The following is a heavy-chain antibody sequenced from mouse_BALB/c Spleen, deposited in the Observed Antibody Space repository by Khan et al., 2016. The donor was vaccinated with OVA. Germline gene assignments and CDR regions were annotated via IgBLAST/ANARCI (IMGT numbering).Heavy chain of an antibody. D-gene: IGHD1-2*01. CDR1: GYPITSGYG. V-gene: IGHV3-2*02. J-gene: IGHJ2*01. Sequence: EVQLVESGPGLVKPSQSLSLTCTVTGYPITSGYGWNWIRQFPGNKLEWMGNISYSGSTNYNPSLKSRISITLDTSKNQFLLQLNSVTTEDTATYYCARTARIKYWGQGTTLTVSS. CDR2: ISYSGST. CDR3: ARTARIKY.